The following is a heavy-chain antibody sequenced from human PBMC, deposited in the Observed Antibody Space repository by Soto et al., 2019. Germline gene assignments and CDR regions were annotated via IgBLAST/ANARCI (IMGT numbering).Heavy chain of an antibody. CDR2: ISYDGSNK. Sequence: QVQLVESGGGVVQPGRSLRLSCAASGFTFSSYGRHWVRQAPGKGLEWVAVISYDGSNKYYADSVKGRVTISRDNSKNSLDPQMSTLRAEDTAVYYCAKDRTTGLVVSHSLDYWGQGTLVTVSS. J-gene: IGHJ4*02. D-gene: IGHD2-2*01. V-gene: IGHV3-30*18. CDR3: AKDRTTGLVVSHSLDY. CDR1: GFTFSSYG.